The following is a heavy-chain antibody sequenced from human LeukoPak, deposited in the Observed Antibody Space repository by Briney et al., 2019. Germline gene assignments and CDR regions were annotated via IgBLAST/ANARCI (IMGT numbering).Heavy chain of an antibody. V-gene: IGHV3-23*01. Sequence: PGGSLRLSCAASGFTFSSDSMSWVRQAPGKGLEWVSAISGSGGSTYYADSVKGRFTISRDNSKNTLYLQMNSLRAEDTAVYYCAKGRSAVLLWFGEFSWGQGTLVTVSS. CDR2: ISGSGGST. CDR3: AKGRSAVLLWFGEFS. D-gene: IGHD3-10*01. CDR1: GFTFSSDS. J-gene: IGHJ5*02.